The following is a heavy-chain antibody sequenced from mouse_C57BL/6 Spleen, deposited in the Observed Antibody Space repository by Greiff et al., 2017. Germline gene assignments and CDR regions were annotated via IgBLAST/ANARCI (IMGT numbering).Heavy chain of an antibody. D-gene: IGHD1-1*02. CDR1: GFSFNTYA. CDR2: IGSKGNNYAT. V-gene: IGHV10-1*01. CDR3: VRHGAGAMDC. J-gene: IGHJ4*01. Sequence: EVKLVESGGGLVQPKGSLKLSCAASGFSFNTYAMNWVRQAPGKGLEWVARIGSKGNNYATYYADSVKDRFTISRDDSESKLYLKMHNWKTEDAAMYYCVRHGAGAMDCWGQGTSVTVSS.